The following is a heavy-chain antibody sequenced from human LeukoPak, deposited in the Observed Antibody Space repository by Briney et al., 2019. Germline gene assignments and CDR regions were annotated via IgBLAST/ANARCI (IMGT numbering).Heavy chain of an antibody. CDR3: ARGDSSGYDY. Sequence: GGSLRLSCAASGSTFSSYSMNWVRQAPGKGLEWVSSISSSSSYIYYADSVKGRFTISRDNAKNSLYLQMNSLRAEDTAVYYCARGDSSGYDYWGQGTLVTVSS. D-gene: IGHD3-22*01. V-gene: IGHV3-21*01. CDR2: ISSSSSYI. J-gene: IGHJ4*02. CDR1: GSTFSSYS.